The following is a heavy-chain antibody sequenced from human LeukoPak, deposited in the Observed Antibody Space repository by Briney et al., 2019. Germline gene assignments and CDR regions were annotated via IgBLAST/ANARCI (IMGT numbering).Heavy chain of an antibody. V-gene: IGHV4-59*08. D-gene: IGHD4-23*01. CDR2: VYSSGRT. Sequence: PSETLSLTCTVSYSSISSYCWSWIRQSPGKGLEWIGYVYSSGRTKYNPSLESRVTMSTDMSQNQFSLRLSAVTAADTAVYYCARHQGGNSTFFDYWGWGTLVTVSS. CDR1: YSSISSYC. J-gene: IGHJ4*02. CDR3: ARHQGGNSTFFDY.